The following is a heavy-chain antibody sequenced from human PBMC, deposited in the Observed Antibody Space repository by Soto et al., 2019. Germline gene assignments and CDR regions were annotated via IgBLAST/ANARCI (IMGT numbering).Heavy chain of an antibody. CDR2: INPNGGST. D-gene: IGHD3-10*01. CDR3: WEGPGPRPGGGGTEPLDI. J-gene: IGHJ3*02. Sequence: QVQLVQSGAEVEKPGASVKISCKASGYSFTSQYVHWVRQAPGQGLEWMGIINPNGGSTTYAQKFAGEVPGRREPSPSTRSREPGSPTCGGTAVHLCWEGPGPRPGGGGTEPLDIWGQGTMVTVAS. CDR1: GYSFTSQY. V-gene: IGHV1-46*01.